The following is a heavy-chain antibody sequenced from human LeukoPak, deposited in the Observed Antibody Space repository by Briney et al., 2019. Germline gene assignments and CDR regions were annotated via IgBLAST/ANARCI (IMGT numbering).Heavy chain of an antibody. Sequence: GGSLRLSCAASGFTFSIYAMSWVRQAPGRGLEWVSVISGSDGTTYYADPVKGRFTISRDNSKNTLYLQMNSLRPEDTAVYYCARELTGKAGTLDLWGQGTLVTVSS. J-gene: IGHJ5*02. CDR2: ISGSDGTT. D-gene: IGHD1-20*01. CDR3: ARELTGKAGTLDL. CDR1: GFTFSIYA. V-gene: IGHV3-23*01.